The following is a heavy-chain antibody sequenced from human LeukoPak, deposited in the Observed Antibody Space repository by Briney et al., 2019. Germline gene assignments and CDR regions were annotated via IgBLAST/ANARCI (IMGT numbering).Heavy chain of an antibody. V-gene: IGHV3-48*02. Sequence: GGSLRLSCAASGFTFSSYGMNWVRQAPGKGLEWVSYISSSDTIYHADSVKGRFTISRNNAKNSLYLQMNSLRDEDTAVYYCAAGAFGGFDYWGQGTLVTVSS. CDR1: GFTFSSYG. CDR2: ISSSDTI. J-gene: IGHJ4*02. CDR3: AAGAFGGFDY. D-gene: IGHD3-16*01.